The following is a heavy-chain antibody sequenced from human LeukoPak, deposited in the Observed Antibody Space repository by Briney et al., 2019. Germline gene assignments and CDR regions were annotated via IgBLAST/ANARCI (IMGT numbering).Heavy chain of an antibody. D-gene: IGHD1-26*01. CDR3: ARSYSGSYFWFDP. Sequence: KTSETLSLTCAVYGGSFSGYYWSWIRQPPGKGLEWIGEINHSGSTNYNPSLKSRVTISVDKSKNQFSLKLSSVTAADTAVYYCARSYSGSYFWFDPWGQGTLVTVSS. J-gene: IGHJ5*02. CDR1: GGSFSGYY. CDR2: INHSGST. V-gene: IGHV4-34*01.